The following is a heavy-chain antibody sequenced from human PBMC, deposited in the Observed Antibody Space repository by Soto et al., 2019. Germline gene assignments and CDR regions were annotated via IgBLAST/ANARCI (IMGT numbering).Heavy chain of an antibody. Sequence: ASVNVSCKASGISFINHCVHWVRQAPGQGPEWMGVINPAGSVTVYALKLQDRVTVTRDTSASKAYMELSSLRSEDTAVYYCARDKITGILDYWGQGTPVTVSS. V-gene: IGHV1-46*01. J-gene: IGHJ4*02. CDR3: ARDKITGILDY. CDR2: INPAGSVT. CDR1: GISFINHC. D-gene: IGHD1-20*01.